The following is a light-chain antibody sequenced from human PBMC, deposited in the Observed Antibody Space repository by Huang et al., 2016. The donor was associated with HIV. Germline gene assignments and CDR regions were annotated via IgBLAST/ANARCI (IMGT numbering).Light chain of an antibody. Sequence: EIVMTQSPATLSVSPGERATLSCRAGQRISNNLAWYQQKPGQAPRLLIYDASTRATGIPARFSGSGSGTEFTLTISSLQSEDFAVYYCQQCKNWPSTFGQGTRLEIK. V-gene: IGKV3-15*01. J-gene: IGKJ5*01. CDR1: QRISNN. CDR3: QQCKNWPST. CDR2: DAS.